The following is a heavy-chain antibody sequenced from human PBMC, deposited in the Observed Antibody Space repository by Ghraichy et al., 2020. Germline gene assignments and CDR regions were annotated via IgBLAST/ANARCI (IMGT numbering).Heavy chain of an antibody. CDR2: INPNSGGT. V-gene: IGHV1-2*02. J-gene: IGHJ6*02. CDR1: GYTFTGYY. CDR3: ARDSDPYSNSLDYGMDV. Sequence: ASVKVSCKASGYTFTGYYMHWVRQAPGQGLEWMGWINPNSGGTNYAQKFQGRVTMTRDTSISTAYMELSRLRSDDTAVYYCARDSDPYSNSLDYGMDVWGQGTTVTVSS. D-gene: IGHD4-11*01.